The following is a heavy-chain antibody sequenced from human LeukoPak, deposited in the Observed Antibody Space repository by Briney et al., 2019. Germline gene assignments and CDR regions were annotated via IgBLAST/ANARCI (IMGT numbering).Heavy chain of an antibody. V-gene: IGHV4-59*01. CDR3: ARTTVNPPANYYYGMDV. CDR1: GGSISSYY. Sequence: PSETLSLTCTVSGGSISSYYWSWIRQPPGKGLEWIGYIYYSGSTNYNPSLKSRVTISVDTSKNQFSLKLSSVTAADTAVYYCARTTVNPPANYYYGMDVWGQGTTVTVSS. D-gene: IGHD4-17*01. CDR2: IYYSGST. J-gene: IGHJ6*02.